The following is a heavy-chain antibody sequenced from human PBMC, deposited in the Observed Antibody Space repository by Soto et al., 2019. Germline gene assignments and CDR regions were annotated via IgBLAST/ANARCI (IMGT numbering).Heavy chain of an antibody. CDR3: AQVYNWFDP. CDR1: GGSITSYKW. CDR2: IYHSGST. Sequence: QVQLQESGPGLVKPSGTLSLTCVVSGGSITSYKWWSWVRQPPGKGLEWIGEIYHSGSTNCNPSLKSRVTISLDKSKNQFSLKLTSVTAADTAVYYCAQVYNWFDPWGHGTLVTVSS. V-gene: IGHV4-4*02. J-gene: IGHJ5*02. D-gene: IGHD2-8*01.